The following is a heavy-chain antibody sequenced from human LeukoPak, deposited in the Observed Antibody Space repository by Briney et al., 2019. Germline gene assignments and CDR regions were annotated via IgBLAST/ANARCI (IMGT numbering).Heavy chain of an antibody. D-gene: IGHD2-21*02. V-gene: IGHV4-61*08. CDR2: IYYSGST. J-gene: IGHJ5*02. CDR1: GGSISSGDYY. CDR3: ARSPYLVVTAILNWFDP. Sequence: SQTLSLTCTVSGGSISSGDYYWSWIRQPPGKGLEWIGYIYYSGSTNYNPSLKSRVTISVDTSKNQFSLKLSSVTAADTAVYYCARSPYLVVTAILNWFDPWGQGTLVTVSS.